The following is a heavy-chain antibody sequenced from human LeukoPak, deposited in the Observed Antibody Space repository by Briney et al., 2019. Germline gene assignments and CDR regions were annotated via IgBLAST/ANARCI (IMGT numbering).Heavy chain of an antibody. CDR1: GYTFTGYY. V-gene: IGHV1-2*02. CDR2: INPNSGGT. J-gene: IGHJ5*02. CDR3: ASGTGIVLRFLEWLLRS. Sequence: ASVKVSCKASGYTFTGYYMHWVRQAPGQGLEWMGWINPNSGGTNYAQKFQGRVTMTRDTSISIAYMELSRLRSDDTAVYYCASGTGIVLRFLEWLLRSWGQGTLVTVSS. D-gene: IGHD3-3*01.